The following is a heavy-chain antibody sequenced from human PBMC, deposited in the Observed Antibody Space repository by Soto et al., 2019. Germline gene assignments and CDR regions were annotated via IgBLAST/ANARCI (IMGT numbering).Heavy chain of an antibody. J-gene: IGHJ5*02. V-gene: IGHV4-30-2*01. CDR3: ARAVFCTDGFCFPNWLDP. CDR2: IYQTGTT. Sequence: SETLSLTCTVSGDSIRSDDRSWSWKRQPPGEALEWIGYIYQTGTTQYNPSPRSRVSISADRSKNQFSLHLTSVTAADTAVYYCARAVFCTDGFCFPNWLDPWGQGVLVTVSS. CDR1: GDSIRSDDRS. D-gene: IGHD2-8*01.